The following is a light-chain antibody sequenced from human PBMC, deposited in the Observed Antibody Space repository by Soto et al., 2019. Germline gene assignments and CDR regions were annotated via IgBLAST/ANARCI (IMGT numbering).Light chain of an antibody. J-gene: IGKJ5*01. CDR3: QEYNNWPLLT. CDR2: GAS. Sequence: EIVLTQSPGTLSLSPGERATLSCRASQSVSSSYLAWYQQKPGQAPRLLIYGASSRATGIPDRFSGSGSGTEFTLTISSLQSEDFAVYYCQEYNNWPLLTFGQGTRLEI. V-gene: IGKV3-20*01. CDR1: QSVSSSY.